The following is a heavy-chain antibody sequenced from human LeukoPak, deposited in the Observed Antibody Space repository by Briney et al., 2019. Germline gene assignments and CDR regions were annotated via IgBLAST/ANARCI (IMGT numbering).Heavy chain of an antibody. CDR2: ISHSGST. V-gene: IGHV4-4*02. D-gene: IGHD5-12*01. CDR1: GGSISSSNW. J-gene: IGHJ4*02. CDR3: ARQSQYSGYQAPDY. Sequence: SETLSLTCGVSGGSISSSNWWSWVRQPPGKGLEWIGEISHSGSTNYNPSLKSRVTISVDKSKNQFSLKLSSVTAADTAVYYCARQSQYSGYQAPDYWGQGTLVTVSS.